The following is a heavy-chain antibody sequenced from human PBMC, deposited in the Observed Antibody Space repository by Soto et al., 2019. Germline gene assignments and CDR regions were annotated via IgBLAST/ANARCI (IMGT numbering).Heavy chain of an antibody. Sequence: KPSETLSLACAVSGGSLSSSNWWSWVRQPPGKGLEWIGEIYHSGSTNYNPALKSRVTISVDKSKNQFSLKRSSVTAADTAVYYCARVRGGNWNYRHWVDPWGQGTLVTVS. CDR1: GGSLSSSNW. V-gene: IGHV4-4*02. CDR2: IYHSGST. J-gene: IGHJ5*02. D-gene: IGHD1-7*01. CDR3: ARVRGGNWNYRHWVDP.